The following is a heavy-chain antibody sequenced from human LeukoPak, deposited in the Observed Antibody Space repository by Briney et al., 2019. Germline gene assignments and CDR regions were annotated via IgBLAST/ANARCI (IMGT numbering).Heavy chain of an antibody. D-gene: IGHD1-1*01. V-gene: IGHV3-33*01. J-gene: IGHJ4*02. CDR3: ARELPWNYFDY. Sequence: GGSLRLSCAASGFTFSSYGMHWVRQAPGNGLEWVAVIWYDGSNKYYADSVKGRFTISRDNSKNTLYLQMNSLRAEDTAVYYCARELPWNYFDYWGQGTLVTVSS. CDR2: IWYDGSNK. CDR1: GFTFSSYG.